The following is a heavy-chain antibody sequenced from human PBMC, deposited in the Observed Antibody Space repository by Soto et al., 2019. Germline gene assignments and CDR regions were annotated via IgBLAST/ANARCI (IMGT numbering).Heavy chain of an antibody. CDR1: GFAFSSYA. CDR3: ARELSGSGD. Sequence: QVQLVESGGGVVQPGRSLRLSCAASGFAFSSYAMHWVRQAPGKGLEWVAVISYDGSNKYYADSVKGRFTISRDNSKNTLYQQMNSLRDEDTAVYYCARELSGSGDWGQGTLVTVSS. V-gene: IGHV3-30-3*01. CDR2: ISYDGSNK. J-gene: IGHJ4*02. D-gene: IGHD3-10*01.